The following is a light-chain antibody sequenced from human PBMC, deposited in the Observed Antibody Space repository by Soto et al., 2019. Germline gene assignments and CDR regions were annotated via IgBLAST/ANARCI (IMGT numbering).Light chain of an antibody. J-gene: IGLJ1*01. V-gene: IGLV2-14*01. CDR3: TSYENDDTFL. CDR1: SSDIGASNF. CDR2: EAT. Sequence: QSALTQPPSVSGSPGQSITVSCTGTSSDIGASNFVSWYQHLPGRAHKVIIFEATNPPSGVSNRLSGSRSGITASLSISGLQADGEAEYFCTSYENDDTFLFGTGTKLTVL.